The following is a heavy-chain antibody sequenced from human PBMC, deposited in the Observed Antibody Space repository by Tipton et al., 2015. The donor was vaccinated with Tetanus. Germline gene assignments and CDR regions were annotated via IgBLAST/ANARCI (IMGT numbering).Heavy chain of an antibody. CDR2: IYYSGTT. D-gene: IGHD6-13*01. V-gene: IGHV4-30-4*01. CDR1: GGPISSGDYY. Sequence: TLSLTCTVSGGPISSGDYYWSWVRLSPGKGLEWIGYIYYSGTTYYNPSLKSRVTISVDTSKNQFSLKLSSVTAADTAVYYCARSEQQLVRGYYYYYYMDVWGKGTTVTVSS. J-gene: IGHJ6*03. CDR3: ARSEQQLVRGYYYYYYMDV.